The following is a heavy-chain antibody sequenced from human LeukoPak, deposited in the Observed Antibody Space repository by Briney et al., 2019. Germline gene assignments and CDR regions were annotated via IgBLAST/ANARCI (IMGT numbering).Heavy chain of an antibody. CDR2: IGTARDN. V-gene: IGHV3-13*01. CDR3: ARGPPRGKYYYMDV. J-gene: IGHJ6*03. D-gene: IGHD1-1*01. Sequence: GGSLRLSCAASGFTFSSFDRHCVRQPTGRGLEWGSTIGTARDNYDPGSVEGRFTHSRDNAKNSLYLQMNSLTAGDTAVYYCARGPPRGKYYYMDVWGKGTTVTVPS. CDR1: GFTFSSFD.